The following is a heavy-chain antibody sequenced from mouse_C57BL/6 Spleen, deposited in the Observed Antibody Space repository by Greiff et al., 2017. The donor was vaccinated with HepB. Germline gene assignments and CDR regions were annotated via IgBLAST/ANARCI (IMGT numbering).Heavy chain of an antibody. D-gene: IGHD2-3*01. CDR3: AKNDDDGYCFAY. CDR2: IWRGGST. J-gene: IGHJ3*01. V-gene: IGHV2-5*01. CDR1: GFSFTSYG. Sequence: VQLQQSGPGLVQPSQSLSITCTVSGFSFTSYGVHWVRQSPGKGLEWLGVIWRGGSTDYNAAFMSRLSITKDNSKGQVFFKINSLEADDTAIYYCAKNDDDGYCFAYWGQGTLVTVSA.